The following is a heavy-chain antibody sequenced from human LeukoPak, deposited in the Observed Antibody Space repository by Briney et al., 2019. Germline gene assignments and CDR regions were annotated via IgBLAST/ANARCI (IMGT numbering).Heavy chain of an antibody. CDR1: GYSFSTYW. CDR3: ARTMTLPGAKGPFDN. CDR2: IYPGDSDT. Sequence: GESLKISCQTSGYSFSTYWIAWLRQMPGKGLECMGIIYPGDSDTRYSPSFQGQVTISADRSISTAYLRWSSLKASDTAIYYCARTMTLPGAKGPFDNWGQGTLVTVSS. J-gene: IGHJ4*02. V-gene: IGHV5-51*01. D-gene: IGHD2-2*01.